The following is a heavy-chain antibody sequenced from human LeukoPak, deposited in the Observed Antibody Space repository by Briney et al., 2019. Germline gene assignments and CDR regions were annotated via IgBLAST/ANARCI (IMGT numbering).Heavy chain of an antibody. CDR1: GYTLTELS. J-gene: IGHJ5*02. V-gene: IGHV1-24*01. D-gene: IGHD3-22*01. CDR3: ATHLVTYYYDSSGYYYARWFDP. CDR2: FDPEDGET. Sequence: ASVKLSCKVSGYTLTELSMHWVRQAPGKGLEWMGGFDPEDGETIYALKFQGRVTMTEDTSTDTAYMELSSLRSEDTAVYYCATHLVTYYYDSSGYYYARWFDPWGQGTLVTVSS.